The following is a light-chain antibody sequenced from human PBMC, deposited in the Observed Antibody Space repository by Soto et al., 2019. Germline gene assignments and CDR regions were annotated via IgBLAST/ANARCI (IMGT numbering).Light chain of an antibody. Sequence: DLVMTQSPLSLPVTPGEPASISCRSSQSLLHSNGYNYLDWYLQKPGQSPQLLIYLGSNRASGVPDRFSGRGSGTDFTLKISRVEAEDVGVYYCMQALQTPPLFGQGTKLEIK. J-gene: IGKJ2*01. V-gene: IGKV2-28*01. CDR2: LGS. CDR1: QSLLHSNGYNY. CDR3: MQALQTPPL.